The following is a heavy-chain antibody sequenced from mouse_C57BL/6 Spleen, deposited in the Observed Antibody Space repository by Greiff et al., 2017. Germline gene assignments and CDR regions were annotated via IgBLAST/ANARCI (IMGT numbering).Heavy chain of an antibody. CDR3: AIRYGAMDY. CDR1: GYTFTSYW. Sequence: QVQLKQPGAELVMPGASVKLSCKASGYTFTSYWMHWVKQRPGQGLEWIGEIDPSDSYTNYNQKFKGKSTLTVDKSSSTAYMQLSSLTSEDSAVYYCAIRYGAMDYWGQGTSVTVSS. J-gene: IGHJ4*01. V-gene: IGHV1-69*01. D-gene: IGHD1-1*01. CDR2: IDPSDSYT.